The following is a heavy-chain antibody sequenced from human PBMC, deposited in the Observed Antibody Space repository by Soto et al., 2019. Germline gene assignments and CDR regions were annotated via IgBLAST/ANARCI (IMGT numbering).Heavy chain of an antibody. J-gene: IGHJ6*02. CDR3: ARDCLGGGMDV. CDR1: GFIFSNYS. D-gene: IGHD3-16*01. Sequence: EVHLVESGGGLVKPGGSLRLSCAASGFIFSNYSMNWVRQAPAKGLEWVSAISRTSIYIYYPDSLNGRFTVSRDNAKNSLYLQMNSLRAEHTAVYYCARDCLGGGMDVWGQGTTVTVSS. CDR2: ISRTSIYI. V-gene: IGHV3-21*01.